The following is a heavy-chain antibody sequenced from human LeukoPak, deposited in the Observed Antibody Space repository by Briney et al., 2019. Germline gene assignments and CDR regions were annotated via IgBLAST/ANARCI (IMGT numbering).Heavy chain of an antibody. CDR2: VSSDGTEK. CDR3: VKEDGGYWFDY. CDR1: GFTFSSTG. D-gene: IGHD4-17*01. V-gene: IGHV3-30*18. Sequence: GGSLRLSCAASGFTFSSTGMHWARQAPGKGLEWVAIVSSDGTEKYYADSVKGRFTISRDNSKNTLYLQMNSLTAEDTAVYYCVKEDGGYWFDYWGQGSLVTVSS. J-gene: IGHJ4*02.